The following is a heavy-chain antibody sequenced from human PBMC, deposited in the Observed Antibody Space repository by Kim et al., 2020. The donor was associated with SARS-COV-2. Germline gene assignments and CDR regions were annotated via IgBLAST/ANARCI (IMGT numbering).Heavy chain of an antibody. D-gene: IGHD6-19*01. J-gene: IGHJ4*02. V-gene: IGHV1-8*01. CDR3: ARVLEQWVPDFDY. Sequence: YAQKFQGRVTMTRNTSISTAYMELSSLRSEDTAVYYCARVLEQWVPDFDYWCQGTLVTVSS.